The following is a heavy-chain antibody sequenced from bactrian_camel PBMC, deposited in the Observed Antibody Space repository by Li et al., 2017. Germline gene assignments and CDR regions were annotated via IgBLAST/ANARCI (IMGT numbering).Heavy chain of an antibody. CDR1: GFTFSNWD. V-gene: IGHV3S40*01. CDR3: TTVLNTYGFLPSDY. D-gene: IGHD1*01. Sequence: VQLVESGGGSVQSGGSLRLSCAASGFTFSNWDMSWVHQDAVKGIEWISDINSGGGTKYYADSVKGRFTISRDSATNTLYLQMNNLRSEDTALYYCTTVLNTYGFLPSDYWGQGTQVTVS. CDR2: INSGGGTK. J-gene: IGHJ4*01.